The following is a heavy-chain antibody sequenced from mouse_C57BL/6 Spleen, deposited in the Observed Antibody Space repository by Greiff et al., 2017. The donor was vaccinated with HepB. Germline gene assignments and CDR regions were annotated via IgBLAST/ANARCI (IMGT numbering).Heavy chain of an antibody. CDR1: GFTFSSYA. D-gene: IGHD2-3*01. V-gene: IGHV5-4*03. J-gene: IGHJ4*01. CDR2: ISDGGSYT. Sequence: DVKLVESGGGLVKPGGSLKLSCAASGFTFSSYAMSWVRQTPEKRLEWVATISDGGSYTYYPDNVKGRFTISRDNAKNNLYLQMSHLKSEDTAMYYCARDGYSYYYAMDYWGQGTSVTVSS. CDR3: ARDGYSYYYAMDY.